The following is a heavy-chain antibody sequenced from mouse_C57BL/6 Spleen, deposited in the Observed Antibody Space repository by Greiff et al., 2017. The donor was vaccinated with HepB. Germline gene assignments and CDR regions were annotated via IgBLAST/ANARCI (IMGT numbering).Heavy chain of an antibody. V-gene: IGHV1-76*01. CDR1: GYTFTDYY. D-gene: IGHD2-5*01. J-gene: IGHJ1*03. CDR3: ARSSYSNYEGWYFDV. Sequence: VQGVESGAELVRPGASVKLSCKASGYTFTDYYINWVKQRPGQGLEWIARIYPGSGNTYYNEKFKGKATLTAEKSSSTAYMQLSSLTSEDSAVYFCARSSYSNYEGWYFDVWGTGTTVTVSS. CDR2: IYPGSGNT.